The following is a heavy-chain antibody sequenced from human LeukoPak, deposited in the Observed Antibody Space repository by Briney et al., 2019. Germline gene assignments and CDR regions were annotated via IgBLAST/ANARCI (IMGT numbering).Heavy chain of an antibody. CDR2: IYYSGST. Sequence: PSETLSLTCAVSGGSISSGGYSWSWIRQPPGKGLEWIGYIYYSGSTYYNPSLKSRVTISVDTSKNQFSLKLSSVTAADTAVYYCARRGPYYGSGSYFSDYYYYMDVWGKGTTVTISS. CDR3: ARRGPYYGSGSYFSDYYYYMDV. V-gene: IGHV4-30-4*07. J-gene: IGHJ6*03. CDR1: GGSISSGGYS. D-gene: IGHD3-10*01.